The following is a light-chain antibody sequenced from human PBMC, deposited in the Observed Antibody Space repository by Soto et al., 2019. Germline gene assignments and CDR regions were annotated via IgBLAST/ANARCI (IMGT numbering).Light chain of an antibody. Sequence: EIVMTQSPATLSVSPGERATLSCRARQSLSSNLAWYQQKPGQPPRLLIYDASARAAGTPARFSGSGPGTEFTLTISSLQSEDFAVYYCQQYNIWPLTFGGGTKV. CDR3: QQYNIWPLT. J-gene: IGKJ4*01. CDR1: QSLSSN. V-gene: IGKV3-15*01. CDR2: DAS.